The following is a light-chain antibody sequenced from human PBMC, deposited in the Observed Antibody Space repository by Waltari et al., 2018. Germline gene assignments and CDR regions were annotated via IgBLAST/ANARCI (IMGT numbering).Light chain of an antibody. CDR1: QSVNNN. J-gene: IGKJ1*01. Sequence: DIVMTQSPATLSVSPGETATLPCRASQSVNNNLAGYQQQPGQAPRLLIYAASTRATGIPARFGASGSGTEFTLTITSLQSEDIAVYYCQQYDDWPRTFGQGTKVEV. CDR3: QQYDDWPRT. CDR2: AAS. V-gene: IGKV3-15*01.